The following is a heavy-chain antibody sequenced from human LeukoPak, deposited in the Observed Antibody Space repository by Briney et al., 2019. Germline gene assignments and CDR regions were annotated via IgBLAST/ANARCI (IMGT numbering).Heavy chain of an antibody. CDR2: ISGRGKTI. J-gene: IGHJ3*02. CDR3: ARGGYKYGYAFDI. Sequence: GSLRTLRCTSGIPFRSYENDWVPPAPGKGLGGVSYISGRGKTIPSGGFVKGRFTNSGDNAKNPLFLQMNSLRAEDTAVYYCARGGYKYGYAFDIWGQGTMVTASS. CDR1: GIPFRSYE. D-gene: IGHD5-24*01. V-gene: IGHV3-48*03.